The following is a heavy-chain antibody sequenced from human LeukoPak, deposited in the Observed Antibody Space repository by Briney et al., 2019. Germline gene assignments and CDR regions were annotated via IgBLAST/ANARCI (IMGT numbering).Heavy chain of an antibody. D-gene: IGHD6-6*01. V-gene: IGHV4-34*01. CDR3: ARGLTGQLWAYYYYYMDV. CDR1: GGSFSGYY. J-gene: IGHJ6*03. CDR2: INHSGST. Sequence: SETLSLTCAVYGGSFSGYYWSWIRQPPGKGLEWIGEINHSGSTNYNPSLKSRVTISVDTSKNQFSLKLSSVTAADTAVYYCARGLTGQLWAYYYYYMDVWGKGTTVTVSS.